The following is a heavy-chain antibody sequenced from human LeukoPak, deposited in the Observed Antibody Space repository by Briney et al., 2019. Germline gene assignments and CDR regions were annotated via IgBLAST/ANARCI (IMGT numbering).Heavy chain of an antibody. D-gene: IGHD4-11*01. J-gene: IGHJ4*02. CDR2: IIPIFGTA. V-gene: IGHV1-69*13. CDR3: ARDGTTVNAYFDY. Sequence: SVKVSCKASGGTFSSYAISWVRQAPGQGLEWMGGIIPIFGTANYAQKFQGRVTITADESTSTTYMELSSLRSEDTAVYYCARDGTTVNAYFDYWGQGTLVTVSS. CDR1: GGTFSSYA.